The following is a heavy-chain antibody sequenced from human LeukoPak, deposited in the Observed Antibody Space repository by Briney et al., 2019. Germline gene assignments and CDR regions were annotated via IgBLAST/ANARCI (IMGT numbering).Heavy chain of an antibody. CDR2: INWNGGST. Sequence: GGSLRLSCAASGFTFDDYGMSWVRQAPGKGLEWVSGINWNGGSTGYADSVKGRFTISRDNAKNSLYLQMNSLRAEDTALYYCARTALPYYYDSSGYYGFDYWGQGTLVTVSS. CDR1: GFTFDDYG. CDR3: ARTALPYYYDSSGYYGFDY. D-gene: IGHD3-22*01. V-gene: IGHV3-20*04. J-gene: IGHJ4*02.